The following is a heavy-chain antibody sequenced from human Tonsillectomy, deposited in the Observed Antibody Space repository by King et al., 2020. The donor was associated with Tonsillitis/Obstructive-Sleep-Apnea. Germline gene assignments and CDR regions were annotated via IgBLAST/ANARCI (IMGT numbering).Heavy chain of an antibody. CDR2: IWYDGSNK. CDR3: ARPLAMGEYYYYMDV. J-gene: IGHJ6*03. D-gene: IGHD5-18*01. Sequence: VQLVESGGGVVQPGRSLRLSCAASGFTFSSYGMHWVRQAPGKGLEWVAVIWYDGSNKYYADSVKGRFTISRDNSKNTLYLQMNSLRAEDTAVYYCARPLAMGEYYYYMDVWGKGTTVTVSS. CDR1: GFTFSSYG. V-gene: IGHV3-33*01.